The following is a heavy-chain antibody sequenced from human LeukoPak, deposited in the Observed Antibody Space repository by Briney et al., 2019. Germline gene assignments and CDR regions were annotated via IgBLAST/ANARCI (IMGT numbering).Heavy chain of an antibody. V-gene: IGHV4-39*07. CDR2: IYYSGST. CDR1: GGSISSSSYY. Sequence: PSETLSLTCTVSGGSISSSSYYWGWIRQPPGKGLEWIGSIYYSGSTYYNPSLKSRVTISIDTSKNQFSLKLSSVTAADTAVYYCARVQAAAGTDWFDPWGQGTLVTVSS. CDR3: ARVQAAAGTDWFDP. J-gene: IGHJ5*02. D-gene: IGHD6-13*01.